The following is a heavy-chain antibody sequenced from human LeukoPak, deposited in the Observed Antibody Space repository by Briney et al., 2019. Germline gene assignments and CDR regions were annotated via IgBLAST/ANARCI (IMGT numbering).Heavy chain of an antibody. J-gene: IGHJ6*03. CDR1: GFTFSDDY. CDR3: ARTVSGYYCMDV. V-gene: IGHV3-11*01. CDR2: ISGSGSTT. D-gene: IGHD1-26*01. Sequence: KPGGSLRLSCAASGFTFSDDYMSWIRQAPGKGLEWLSYISGSGSTTYYADSVKGRFTISKDNTKNSLYLQMSSLRVEDTAVYYCARTVSGYYCMDVWGKGTTVTVSS.